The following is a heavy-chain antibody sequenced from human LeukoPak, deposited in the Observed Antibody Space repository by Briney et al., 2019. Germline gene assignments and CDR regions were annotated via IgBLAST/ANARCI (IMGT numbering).Heavy chain of an antibody. J-gene: IGHJ3*02. Sequence: SETLSLTCAVYGGSFSGYYWSWIRQPPGKGLEWIGEINHSGSTNYNPSLKSRVTISVDTSKNQFSLKLSSVTAADTAVYYCVRDGYNWADAFDIWGQGTMVAVSS. V-gene: IGHV4-34*01. CDR2: INHSGST. CDR1: GGSFSGYY. CDR3: VRDGYNWADAFDI. D-gene: IGHD5-24*01.